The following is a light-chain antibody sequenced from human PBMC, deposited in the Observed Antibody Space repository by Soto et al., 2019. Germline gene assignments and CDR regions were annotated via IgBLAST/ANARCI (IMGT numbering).Light chain of an antibody. CDR3: ISFTSRHIYV. V-gene: IGLV2-14*03. CDR2: DVT. CDR1: SGDIGSYNR. Sequence: QSVLTQPASVSGSPGQSITISCTGTSGDIGSYNRVSWYQQHPGKAPKLIIYDVTNRPSGISNRFSGSKSGNTASLTISGLQTEDEADYYCISFTSRHIYVFGTGTKVTVL. J-gene: IGLJ1*01.